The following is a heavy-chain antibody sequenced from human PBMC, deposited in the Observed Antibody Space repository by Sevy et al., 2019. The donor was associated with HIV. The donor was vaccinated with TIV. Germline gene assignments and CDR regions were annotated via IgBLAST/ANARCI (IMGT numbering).Heavy chain of an antibody. CDR2: IHSGGKI. CDR3: AREDIVLGEDNYYGIDI. CDR1: GFSVSSNY. Sequence: AGSLRLSCAASGFSVSSNYMSWVRQAPGKEPEWVSVIHSGGKISYADSVQGRFTISRDNSKNTLYLQMNSLRAEDTAVYYCAREDIVLGEDNYYGIDIWGQGTTVTVSS. J-gene: IGHJ6*02. V-gene: IGHV3-53*01. D-gene: IGHD2-15*01.